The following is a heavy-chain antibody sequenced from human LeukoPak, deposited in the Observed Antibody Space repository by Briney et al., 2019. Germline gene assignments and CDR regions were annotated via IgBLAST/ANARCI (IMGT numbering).Heavy chain of an antibody. V-gene: IGHV3-48*03. Sequence: GGSLRLSCAASGFTFSSYEMNWVRQAPGKGLEWVSYISSSGSTIYYADSVKGRFTISRDNAKNSLYLQMNSLRAEDTAVYYCARAIGYCSGGSCSKSNYYYYYYMDVWGKGTTVTISS. CDR1: GFTFSSYE. CDR3: ARAIGYCSGGSCSKSNYYYYYYMDV. D-gene: IGHD2-15*01. CDR2: ISSSGSTI. J-gene: IGHJ6*03.